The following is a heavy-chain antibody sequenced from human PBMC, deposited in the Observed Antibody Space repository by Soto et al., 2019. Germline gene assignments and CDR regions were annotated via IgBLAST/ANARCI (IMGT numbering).Heavy chain of an antibody. CDR3: AKQQKDYYGLDV. V-gene: IGHV3-23*01. J-gene: IGHJ6*02. Sequence: EVQLLESGGGLVQPGGSLRLSCVASGFTFSSFAMSWVRQAPGKGLEWVSTISDAGGNTYNADSVKGRFTISRDNSRNTLYLQTNSLRAEDTAIYYCAKQQKDYYGLDVWGQGTTVTVSS. CDR2: ISDAGGNT. CDR1: GFTFSSFA.